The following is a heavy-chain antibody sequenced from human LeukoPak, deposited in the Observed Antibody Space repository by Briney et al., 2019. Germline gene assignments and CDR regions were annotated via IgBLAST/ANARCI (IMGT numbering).Heavy chain of an antibody. CDR1: GGTFSSYA. Sequence: SVKVSCKASGGTFSSYAISWVRQAPGQGLEWMGGIIPIFGTANYAQKFQGRVTITTDESTSTAYMELSSLRSEDTAVYYCARGCQRGGSYCWFDPWGQGTLVTVSS. V-gene: IGHV1-69*05. J-gene: IGHJ5*02. CDR2: IIPIFGTA. CDR3: ARGCQRGGSYCWFDP. D-gene: IGHD1-26*01.